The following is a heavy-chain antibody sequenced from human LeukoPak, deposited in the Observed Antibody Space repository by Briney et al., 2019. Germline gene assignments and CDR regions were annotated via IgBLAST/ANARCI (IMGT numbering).Heavy chain of an antibody. V-gene: IGHV3-7*01. CDR3: ARMDFWSGQKGYFDY. Sequence: GGSLRLSCAASGFTFISYWMSWVRQAPGKGLEWVAKIKQDGSEKYYVDSVKGRFTISRDNVKNSLYLQMNSLRAEDTAVYYCARMDFWSGQKGYFDYWGQGTLVTVSS. CDR1: GFTFISYW. CDR2: IKQDGSEK. D-gene: IGHD3-3*01. J-gene: IGHJ4*02.